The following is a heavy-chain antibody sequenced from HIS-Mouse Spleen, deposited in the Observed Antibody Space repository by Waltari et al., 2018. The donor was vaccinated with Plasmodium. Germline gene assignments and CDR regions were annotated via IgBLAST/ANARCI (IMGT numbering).Heavy chain of an antibody. CDR1: GGPISSYY. D-gene: IGHD2-2*01. Sequence: QVQLQESGPGLVKPSETLSLTCTVSGGPISSYYWSLIRQPPGKGLAWIGYIYYSGGTNYNPSLKSRVTISVDTSKNQFSLKLSSVTAADTAVYYCARDCSSTSCLDAFDIWGQGTMVTVSS. CDR3: ARDCSSTSCLDAFDI. V-gene: IGHV4-59*01. CDR2: IYYSGGT. J-gene: IGHJ3*02.